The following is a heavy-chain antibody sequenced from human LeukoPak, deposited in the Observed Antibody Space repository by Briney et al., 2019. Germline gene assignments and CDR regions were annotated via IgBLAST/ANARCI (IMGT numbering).Heavy chain of an antibody. CDR1: GGTFSSYA. D-gene: IGHD5-12*01. CDR2: IIPIFGTA. Sequence: ASVKVSCKASGGTFSSYAISWVRQAPGQGLEWMGRIIPIFGTANYAQKFQGRVTITADESTSTAYMELSSLRSEDTAVYYCARVAGERWLREDAFDIWGQGTMVTVSS. J-gene: IGHJ3*02. CDR3: ARVAGERWLREDAFDI. V-gene: IGHV1-69*13.